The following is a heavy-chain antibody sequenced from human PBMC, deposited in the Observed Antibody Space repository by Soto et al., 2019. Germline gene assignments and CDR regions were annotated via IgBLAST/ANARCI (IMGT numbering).Heavy chain of an antibody. J-gene: IGHJ6*02. Sequence: SETLSLTCTVSGGSISSYYWSRIRQPAGKGLEWIGRIYTSGSTNYNPSLKSRVTMSVDTSKNQFSLKLSSVTAADTAVYYCAGVVVVAATRLDVWGQGTTVTVSS. V-gene: IGHV4-4*07. CDR3: AGVVVVAATRLDV. CDR2: IYTSGST. CDR1: GGSISSYY. D-gene: IGHD2-15*01.